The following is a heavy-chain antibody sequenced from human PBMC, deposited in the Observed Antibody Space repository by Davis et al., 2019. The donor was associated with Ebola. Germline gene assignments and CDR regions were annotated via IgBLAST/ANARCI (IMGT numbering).Heavy chain of an antibody. D-gene: IGHD6-19*01. J-gene: IGHJ4*02. CDR1: GGSISSSSYY. Sequence: MPSETLSLTCTVSGGSISSSSYYWSWIRQPPGKGLEWIGYIYYSGSTNYNPSLKSRVTISVDTSKNQFSLKLSSVTAADTAVYYCATGWNFDYWGQGTLVTVSS. CDR2: IYYSGST. V-gene: IGHV4-61*01. CDR3: ATGWNFDY.